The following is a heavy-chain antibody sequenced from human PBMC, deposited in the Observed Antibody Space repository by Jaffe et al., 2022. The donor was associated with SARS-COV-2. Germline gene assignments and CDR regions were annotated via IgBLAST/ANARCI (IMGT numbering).Heavy chain of an antibody. J-gene: IGHJ3*02. CDR2: ISGDGTST. D-gene: IGHD6-13*01. CDR1: GFTFDDYV. Sequence: EVQLVESGGGVVQPGGSLRLSCAASGFTFDDYVMQWVRQAPAKGLEWVSLISGDGTSTFYADSVKGRFTISRDNSKNSLYLQMNSLRSEDTALYFCAKSRQPRKATDAVHIWGQGTMVSVSS. CDR3: AKSRQPRKATDAVHI. V-gene: IGHV3-43*02.